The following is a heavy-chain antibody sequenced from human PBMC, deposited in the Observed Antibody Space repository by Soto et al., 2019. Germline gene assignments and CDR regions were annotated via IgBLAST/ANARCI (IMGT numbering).Heavy chain of an antibody. CDR1: GGTFSSYT. CDR2: IIPILGIA. Sequence: QVQLVQSGAEVKKPGSSVKVSCKASGGTFSSYTISWVRQAPGQGLEWMGRIIPILGIANYAQKFQGRVTITAEKSTSTAYMELSSLRSEDTAVYYCARGRIAVAGYYFDYWGQGTLVTVSS. J-gene: IGHJ4*02. V-gene: IGHV1-69*02. D-gene: IGHD6-19*01. CDR3: ARGRIAVAGYYFDY.